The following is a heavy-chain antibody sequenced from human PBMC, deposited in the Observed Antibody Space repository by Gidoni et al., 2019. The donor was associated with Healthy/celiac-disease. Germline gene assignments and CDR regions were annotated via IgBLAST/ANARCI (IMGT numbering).Heavy chain of an antibody. J-gene: IGHJ6*02. CDR3: ARVKGHYYYGMDV. V-gene: IGHV4-34*01. Sequence: QVQLQQWGAGLLKPSETLSLTCAVYGGSFSGYYWSWIRQPPGKGLEWIGEINHSGSTNYNPSLKSRVTISVDTSKNQFSLKLSSVTAADTAVYYCARVKGHYYYGMDVWGQGTTVTVSS. CDR1: GGSFSGYY. CDR2: INHSGST.